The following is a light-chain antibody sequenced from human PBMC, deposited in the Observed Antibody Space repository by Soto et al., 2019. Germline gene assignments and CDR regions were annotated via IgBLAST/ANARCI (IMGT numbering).Light chain of an antibody. CDR1: SSDVGGYNL. CDR2: LGN. CDR3: CSFAGGYTDV. Sequence: QSALTQPASVSGSPGQSITISCTGTSSDVGGYNLVSWYQQHPGKAPKLMIYLGNKRPSGVSNRFSGSKSGNTASLTISGLQAEDEADYYCCSFAGGYTDVFGTGTKVTVL. J-gene: IGLJ1*01. V-gene: IGLV2-23*01.